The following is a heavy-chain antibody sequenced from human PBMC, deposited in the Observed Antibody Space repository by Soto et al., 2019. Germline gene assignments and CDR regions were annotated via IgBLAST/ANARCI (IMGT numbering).Heavy chain of an antibody. J-gene: IGHJ4*02. Sequence: EMQLVESGGGFVQPGESLRLSCAASGFTFSRYWMHWVRQSPEKGLVWVSHINTDGSNSNYADSVKGRFTISRDNAKNTRYLQMDGLEAEDTALYYCARAAYSSSWYADFWGQGTLVTVSS. CDR1: GFTFSRYW. CDR3: ARAAYSSSWYADF. D-gene: IGHD6-13*01. CDR2: INTDGSNS. V-gene: IGHV3-74*02.